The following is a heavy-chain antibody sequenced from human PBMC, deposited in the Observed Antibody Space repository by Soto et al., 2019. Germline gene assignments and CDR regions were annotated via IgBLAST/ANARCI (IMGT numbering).Heavy chain of an antibody. CDR1: GDTVSSNSVA. CDR3: ARSEEDSEYYYGMDV. D-gene: IGHD2-15*01. Sequence: SQTLSLTCVGSGDTVSSNSVAWNWVRQSPSRGLEWLGRTYYRSRWYSDYAVSVRSRIDINADTSKNQVSLQLNSVTPEDTAVYYCARSEEDSEYYYGMDVWGQGTTVTVSS. CDR2: TYYRSRWYS. V-gene: IGHV6-1*01. J-gene: IGHJ6*02.